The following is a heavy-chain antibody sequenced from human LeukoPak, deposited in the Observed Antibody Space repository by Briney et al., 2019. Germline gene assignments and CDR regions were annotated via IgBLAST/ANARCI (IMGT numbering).Heavy chain of an antibody. CDR2: IHFYTGYS. CDR1: GYTFTDYP. V-gene: IGHV7-4-1*02. CDR3: ARDAAKINFDY. Sequence: ASVKDSCKASGYTFTDYPIHWVRQAPGQGLEWMGWIHFYTGYSKYAQGFTGRFVFHLDTSFSPPYLQISSLKAEDTAVYYCARDAAKINFDYWGQGTLVTVSS. D-gene: IGHD6-25*01. J-gene: IGHJ4*02.